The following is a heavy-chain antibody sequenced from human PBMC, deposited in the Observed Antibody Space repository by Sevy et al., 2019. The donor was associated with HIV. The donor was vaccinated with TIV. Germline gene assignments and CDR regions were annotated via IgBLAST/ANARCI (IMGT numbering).Heavy chain of an antibody. Sequence: SCAASGFTFSSHGMHWVRQAPGKGLEWVAVMSYDGSYKSYGDSVKGRFTISRDDSKNTLCLQMNSLRPEDTAMYYCARDSGYSINWYPAYWGQGTLVTVSS. J-gene: IGHJ4*02. CDR3: ARDSGYSINWYPAY. D-gene: IGHD6-13*01. CDR1: GFTFSSHG. V-gene: IGHV3-30*03. CDR2: MSYDGSYK.